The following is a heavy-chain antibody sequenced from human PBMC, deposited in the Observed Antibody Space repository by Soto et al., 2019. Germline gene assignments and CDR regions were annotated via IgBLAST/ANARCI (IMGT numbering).Heavy chain of an antibody. Sequence: GWSLRLSCASSVFTFINAWMSWVRQAPGKGLEWVGRIKSKTDGGTTDYAAPVKGRFTISRDDSKNTLYLQMNSLKTEDTAVYYCTIMVYAISYYYYYGMDVWGQGTTVTVSS. CDR2: IKSKTDGGTT. D-gene: IGHD2-8*01. CDR1: VFTFINAW. V-gene: IGHV3-15*01. CDR3: TIMVYAISYYYYYGMDV. J-gene: IGHJ6*02.